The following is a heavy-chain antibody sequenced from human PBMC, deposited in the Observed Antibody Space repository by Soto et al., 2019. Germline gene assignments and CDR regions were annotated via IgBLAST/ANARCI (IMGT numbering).Heavy chain of an antibody. D-gene: IGHD2-15*01. CDR1: GYTFTSYD. J-gene: IGHJ3*02. CDR2: MNPNSGNT. Sequence: ASVKVSCKASGYTFTSYDINWVRQATGQGLEWMGWMNPNSGNTGYAQKFQGRVTMTRNTSISTAYMELSSLRSEDTAVYYCARGYIGMIVVVVAASWDAFDIWGQGTMVTVSS. CDR3: ARGYIGMIVVVVAASWDAFDI. V-gene: IGHV1-8*01.